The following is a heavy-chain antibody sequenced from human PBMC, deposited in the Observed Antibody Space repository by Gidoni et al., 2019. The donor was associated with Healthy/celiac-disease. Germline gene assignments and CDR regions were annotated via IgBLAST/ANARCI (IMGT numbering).Heavy chain of an antibody. J-gene: IGHJ4*02. V-gene: IGHV3-15*01. CDR1: GFTFSNAW. Sequence: EVQLVESGGGLVKPGGSLRLSCAASGFTFSNAWMSWVRQAPGKGLEWVGRIKSKTDGGTTDYAAPVKGRFTISRDDSKNTLYLQMNSLKTEDTAVYYCTTARRYDFWSGYYWPSFDYWGQGTLVTVSS. CDR3: TTARRYDFWSGYYWPSFDY. CDR2: IKSKTDGGTT. D-gene: IGHD3-3*01.